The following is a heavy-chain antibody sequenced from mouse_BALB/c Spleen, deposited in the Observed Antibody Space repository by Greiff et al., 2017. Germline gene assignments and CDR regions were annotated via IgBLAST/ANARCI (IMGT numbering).Heavy chain of an antibody. CDR2: IWSGGST. V-gene: IGHV2-2*02. Sequence: VKLMESGPGLVQPSQSLSITCTVSGFSLTSYGVHWVRQSPGKGLEWLGVIWSGGSTDYNAAFISRLSISKDNSKSQVFFKMNSLQANDTAIYYCARIYGYDEGGYAMDYWGQGTSVTVSS. CDR3: ARIYGYDEGGYAMDY. D-gene: IGHD2-2*01. CDR1: GFSLTSYG. J-gene: IGHJ4*01.